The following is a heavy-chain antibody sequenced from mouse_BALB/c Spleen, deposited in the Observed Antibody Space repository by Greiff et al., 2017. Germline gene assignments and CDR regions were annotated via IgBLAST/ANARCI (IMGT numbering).Heavy chain of an antibody. J-gene: IGHJ3*01. CDR1: GFNITDTY. CDR3: ARDGYDAFAY. CDR2: IDPANGNT. V-gene: IGHV14-3*02. D-gene: IGHD2-2*01. Sequence: EVQLQQSGAELVKPGASVKLSCTASGFNITDTYMHWVKQRPEQGLEWIGRIDPANGNTKYDPKFQGKATITADTSSNTAYLQLSSLTSEDTAVYYCARDGYDAFAYWGQGTLVTVSA.